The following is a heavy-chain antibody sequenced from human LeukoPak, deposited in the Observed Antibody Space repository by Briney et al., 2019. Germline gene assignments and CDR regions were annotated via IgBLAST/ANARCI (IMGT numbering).Heavy chain of an antibody. J-gene: IGHJ4*02. Sequence: GGSLRLSCAASGFTFSSYGMSWVRQAPGKGLEWVSAISGSGGSTYYADSVKGRFTISRDNSKNTLYLQMNSLRAEDTAVYYCAKDDGDIVEYYFDYWGQGTLVTVSS. CDR2: ISGSGGST. CDR1: GFTFSSYG. CDR3: AKDDGDIVEYYFDY. D-gene: IGHD3-16*02. V-gene: IGHV3-23*01.